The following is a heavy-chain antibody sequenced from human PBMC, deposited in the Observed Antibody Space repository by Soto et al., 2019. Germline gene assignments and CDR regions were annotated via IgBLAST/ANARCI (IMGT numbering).Heavy chain of an antibody. CDR1: GFTFSSYG. J-gene: IGHJ6*02. D-gene: IGHD6-6*01. Sequence: PGGSLRLSCAASGFTFSSYGMHWVRQAPGKGLEWVAVISYDGSNKYYADSVKGRFTISRDNSKNMLYLQMNSLRAEDTAVYYCASFSSSSRKSYYYYYGMDVWGQGTTVTVSS. CDR3: ASFSSSSRKSYYYYYGMDV. V-gene: IGHV3-30*03. CDR2: ISYDGSNK.